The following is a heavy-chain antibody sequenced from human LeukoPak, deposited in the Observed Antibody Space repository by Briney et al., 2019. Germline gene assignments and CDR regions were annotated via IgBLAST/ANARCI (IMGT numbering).Heavy chain of an antibody. D-gene: IGHD1-26*01. V-gene: IGHV3-30*04. Sequence: GGSLRLSCAASGFTFSSYAMHWVRQAPGKGLEWVTVISYDGSNKYYADSVKGRFTISRDNSKNTLYLQMNSLRAEDTAVYYCARFYANEWELPHWGQGTLVTVSS. CDR1: GFTFSSYA. J-gene: IGHJ4*02. CDR2: ISYDGSNK. CDR3: ARFYANEWELPH.